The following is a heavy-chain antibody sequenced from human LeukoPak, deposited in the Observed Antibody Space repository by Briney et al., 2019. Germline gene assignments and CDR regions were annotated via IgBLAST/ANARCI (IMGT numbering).Heavy chain of an antibody. J-gene: IGHJ4*02. CDR1: GFTFSSYA. D-gene: IGHD6-19*01. CDR2: ISGSGGST. Sequence: GGSLRLSCAASGFTFSSYALSWVRQAPGKGLEWVSAISGSGGSTYYADSVKGRFTISRDNSKNTLYLQMNSLRAEDTAVYFCAKDARRSSGWWFFDHWGQGTLVTVSS. V-gene: IGHV3-23*01. CDR3: AKDARRSSGWWFFDH.